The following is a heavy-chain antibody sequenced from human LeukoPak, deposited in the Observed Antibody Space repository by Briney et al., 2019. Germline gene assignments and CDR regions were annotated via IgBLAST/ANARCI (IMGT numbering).Heavy chain of an antibody. Sequence: SETLSLTCAVYGGSFSGYYWSWIRQPPGKGLEWIGEINHSGSTNCNPSLKSRVTISVDTSKDQFSLKLSSVTAADTAVYYCARGKGSGWFSYYFDYWGQGTLVTVSS. J-gene: IGHJ4*02. CDR2: INHSGST. V-gene: IGHV4-34*01. D-gene: IGHD6-19*01. CDR1: GGSFSGYY. CDR3: ARGKGSGWFSYYFDY.